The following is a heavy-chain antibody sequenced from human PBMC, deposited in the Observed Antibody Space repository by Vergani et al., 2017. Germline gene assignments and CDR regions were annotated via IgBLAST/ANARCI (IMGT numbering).Heavy chain of an antibody. CDR1: GGSISSGGYS. Sequence: QLQLQESGSGLVKPSQTLSLTCAVSGGSISSGGYSWSWIRQPPGKGLEWIGYIYHSGSTYYNPSLKSRVTISVDRSKNQFSLKLSSVTAADTAVYYCARVHGLGAAASYDYWGQGTLVTVSS. CDR2: IYHSGST. J-gene: IGHJ4*02. D-gene: IGHD6-13*01. V-gene: IGHV4-30-2*01. CDR3: ARVHGLGAAASYDY.